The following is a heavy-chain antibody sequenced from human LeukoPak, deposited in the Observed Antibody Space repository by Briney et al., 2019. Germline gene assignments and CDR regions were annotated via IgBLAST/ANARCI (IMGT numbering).Heavy chain of an antibody. CDR2: IIPIFGTA. Sequence: ASVKVSCKASGGTFSSYAISWVRQAPGQGLEWMGGIIPIFGTANYAQKFQGRVTITTDESTSTAYMELSSLRSEDTAVYYCARARTYYYGSGSTEYFQHWGQGTLVTVSS. V-gene: IGHV1-69*05. J-gene: IGHJ1*01. CDR3: ARARTYYYGSGSTEYFQH. CDR1: GGTFSSYA. D-gene: IGHD3-10*01.